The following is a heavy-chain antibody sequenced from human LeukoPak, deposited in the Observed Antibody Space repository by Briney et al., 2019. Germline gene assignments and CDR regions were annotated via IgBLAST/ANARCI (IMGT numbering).Heavy chain of an antibody. CDR3: AGAGWAAGVAFDY. Sequence: GGSLRLSCAGSGITLSSYWMSWVRQAPGQGLEWMGWINAKSGGTNFAQNFQGRVTMTRDTSITTAYMELTSLRSDDTAVYYCAGAGWAAGVAFDYWGQGTLVTVSS. CDR1: GITLSSYW. V-gene: IGHV1-2*02. CDR2: INAKSGGT. J-gene: IGHJ4*02. D-gene: IGHD6-19*01.